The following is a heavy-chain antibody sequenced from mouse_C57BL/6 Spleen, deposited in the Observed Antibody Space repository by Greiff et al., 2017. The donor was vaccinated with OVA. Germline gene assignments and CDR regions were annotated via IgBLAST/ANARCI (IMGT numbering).Heavy chain of an antibody. V-gene: IGHV5-6*01. CDR2: ISSGGSYT. D-gene: IGHD2-10*02. J-gene: IGHJ3*01. CDR1: GFTFSSYG. Sequence: EVHLVESGGDLVKPGGSLKLSCAASGFTFSSYGMSWVRQTPDKRLEWVATISSGGSYTYYPDSVKGRFTISRDNAKNTLYLQMSSLKSEDTAMYYCARHSMGSPWFAYWGQGTLVTVSA. CDR3: ARHSMGSPWFAY.